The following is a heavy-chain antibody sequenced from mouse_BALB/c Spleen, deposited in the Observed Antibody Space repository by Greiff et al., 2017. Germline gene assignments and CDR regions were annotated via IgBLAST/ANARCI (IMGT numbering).Heavy chain of an antibody. D-gene: IGHD2-14*01. V-gene: IGHV5-6-5*01. CDR2: ISSGGST. Sequence: EVKVVESGGGLVKPGGSLKLSCAASGFTFSSYAMSWVRQTPEKRLEWVASISSGGSTYYPDSVKGRFTISRDNARNILYLQMSSLRSEDTAMYYCARNYRYDWYFDVWGAGTTVTVSS. CDR3: ARNYRYDWYFDV. CDR1: GFTFSSYA. J-gene: IGHJ1*01.